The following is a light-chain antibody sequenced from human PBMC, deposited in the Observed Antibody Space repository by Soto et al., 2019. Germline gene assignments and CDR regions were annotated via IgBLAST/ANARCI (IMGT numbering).Light chain of an antibody. CDR1: QSVSSN. Sequence: EIVMTQSPATLSVSPGERATLSCRASQSVSSNLAWYQQKPGQAPRLLIYGASTRATGIPARFSGSGSGTEFTLTISSLQSEDFAVYYCQQYNNWPQTFGQWTK. CDR3: QQYNNWPQT. CDR2: GAS. V-gene: IGKV3-15*01. J-gene: IGKJ1*01.